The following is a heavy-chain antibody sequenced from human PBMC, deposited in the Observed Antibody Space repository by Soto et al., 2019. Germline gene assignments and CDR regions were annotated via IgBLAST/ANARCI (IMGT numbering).Heavy chain of an antibody. Sequence: PGGSLRLSCAVSGFTFSDYYMSWIRQAPGKGLKWVSYISSSSSYTNYADSVKGRFTISRDNAKNSLYLQMNSLRAEDTAVYYCAPSSSVVAATYFDYWGQGTLVTVSS. CDR3: APSSSVVAATYFDY. J-gene: IGHJ4*02. V-gene: IGHV3-11*03. CDR2: ISSSSSYT. CDR1: GFTFSDYY. D-gene: IGHD2-15*01.